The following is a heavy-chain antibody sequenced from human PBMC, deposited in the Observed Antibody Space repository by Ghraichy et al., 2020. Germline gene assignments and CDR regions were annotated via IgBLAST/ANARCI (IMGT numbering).Heavy chain of an antibody. CDR1: GLTFSSYS. Sequence: LSLTCAASGLTFSSYSMNWVRQAPGKGLEWVSYISTSSSTIYYADSVKGRFTISRDNAKNSLYLQMNSLRDEDTAVYYCATRPGFFDYWGQGTLVTVSS. CDR3: ATRPGFFDY. V-gene: IGHV3-48*02. CDR2: ISTSSSTI. J-gene: IGHJ4*02. D-gene: IGHD6-25*01.